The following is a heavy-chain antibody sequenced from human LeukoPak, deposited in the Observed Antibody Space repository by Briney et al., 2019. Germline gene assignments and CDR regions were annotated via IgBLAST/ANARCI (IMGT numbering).Heavy chain of an antibody. V-gene: IGHV4-38-2*01. D-gene: IGHD3-16*01. CDR1: DYSISSGYY. Sequence: SETLSLTCAVSDYSISSGYYWGWIRQPPGKGLEWIGSIHHSGSIYYDPSLKSRVTISLDMSKNQFSLKLNSVTAADTAVYYCATFRWGVGFEFWDQGTLVTVSS. J-gene: IGHJ4*02. CDR3: ATFRWGVGFEF. CDR2: IHHSGSI.